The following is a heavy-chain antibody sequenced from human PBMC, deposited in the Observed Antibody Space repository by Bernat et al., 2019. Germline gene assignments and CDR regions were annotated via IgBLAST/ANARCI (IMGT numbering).Heavy chain of an antibody. J-gene: IGHJ4*02. CDR3: TRGIHDYGDPFDY. CDR1: GFTFSGSA. Sequence: EVQLVESGGGLVQPGGSLKVSCAASGFTFSGSAMHWVRQASGKGLEWVGRIRSKGNSYATAYAESVKGRFTISRDDSKNTAYLQMNSLKTEDTAVYYCTRGIHDYGDPFDYWGQGTLVIV. CDR2: IRSKGNSYAT. D-gene: IGHD4-17*01. V-gene: IGHV3-73*02.